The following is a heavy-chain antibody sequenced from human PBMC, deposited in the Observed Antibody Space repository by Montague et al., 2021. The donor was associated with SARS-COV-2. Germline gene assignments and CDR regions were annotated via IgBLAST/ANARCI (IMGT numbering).Heavy chain of an antibody. V-gene: IGHV3-21*01. J-gene: IGHJ4*02. D-gene: IGHD3-9*01. CDR2: ISSSSSYI. Sequence: SLRLSCAASGFTFSSYSMNWVRQAPGKGLEWVSSISSSSSYIYYADSVKGRFTISRDNAKNSLYLQMNSLRAEDTAVYYCARDAQYDILTGYFGYWGQGTLVTVSS. CDR3: ARDAQYDILTGYFGY. CDR1: GFTFSSYS.